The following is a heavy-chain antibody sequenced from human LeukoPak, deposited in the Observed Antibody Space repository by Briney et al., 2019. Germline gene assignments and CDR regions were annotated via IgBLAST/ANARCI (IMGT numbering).Heavy chain of an antibody. V-gene: IGHV5-51*01. D-gene: IGHD6-13*01. Sequence: GASLKISCRGFGYSFTSYWIGWVRQMPGKGMGWMGVIYPGDLRVRYNPSFQGQVTISVDKSINTAYLQWVSLRASDSAMYYCACRDLTSTWSFPWGQGTLVTVSS. CDR1: GYSFTSYW. CDR3: ACRDLTSTWSFP. J-gene: IGHJ5*02. CDR2: IYPGDLRV.